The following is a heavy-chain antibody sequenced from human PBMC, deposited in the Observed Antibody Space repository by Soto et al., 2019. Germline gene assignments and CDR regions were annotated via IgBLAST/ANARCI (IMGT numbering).Heavy chain of an antibody. D-gene: IGHD3-10*01. Sequence: ESLSLTCAVSGGSFSGYYWSWIRQPPGEGLEWIGEINHSGSTNYNPSLKSRVTISVDTSKNQFSLKLSSVTAADTAVYYCARVRFGVTMVRGARGGNWFEPWWQGTQVTVS. V-gene: IGHV4-34*01. CDR2: INHSGST. CDR1: GGSFSGYY. J-gene: IGHJ5*02. CDR3: ARVRFGVTMVRGARGGNWFEP.